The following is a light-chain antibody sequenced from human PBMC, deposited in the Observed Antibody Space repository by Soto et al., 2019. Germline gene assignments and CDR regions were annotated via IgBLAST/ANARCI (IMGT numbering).Light chain of an antibody. V-gene: IGLV2-8*01. J-gene: IGLJ3*02. CDR2: EVS. CDR1: SSDVGGYNY. Sequence: QSALTQPPSASGSPGQSVTISCTGTSSDVGGYNYVSWYQQHPGKAPKLMIYEVSKRPSGVPDRFSGSKSGNTVSLTVSGLQAEDEADYYCSSYAGSNNLGVFGGGTKLTVL. CDR3: SSYAGSNNLGV.